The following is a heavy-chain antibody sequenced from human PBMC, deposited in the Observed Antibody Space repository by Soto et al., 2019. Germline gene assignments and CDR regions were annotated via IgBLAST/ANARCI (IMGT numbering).Heavy chain of an antibody. Sequence: GGSLRLSCAASGFTFSSYSMNWVRQAPGKGLEWVSSISSGSSHIYYADSVKGRFTISRDNAKNTLYLHMDSLRAEDTAVYYCGTGYTSSWYYTLAYWGQGILVTVSS. D-gene: IGHD6-13*01. CDR2: ISSGSSHI. V-gene: IGHV3-21*01. J-gene: IGHJ4*02. CDR3: GTGYTSSWYYTLAY. CDR1: GFTFSSYS.